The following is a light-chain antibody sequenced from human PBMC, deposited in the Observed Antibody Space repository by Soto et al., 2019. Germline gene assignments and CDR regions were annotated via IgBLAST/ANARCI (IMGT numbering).Light chain of an antibody. CDR3: QHYHTAQWT. CDR2: GAS. V-gene: IGKV3-20*01. CDR1: QTVSSDY. J-gene: IGKJ1*01. Sequence: EIVLTQSPGTLSLSPGERATLSCRASQTVSSDYLAWYQQKPGQAPRLLIYGASTRATGIPDRFSGGGSGTDFTLTISRLAPEDFAVYYCQHYHTAQWTFGQGTKVEFK.